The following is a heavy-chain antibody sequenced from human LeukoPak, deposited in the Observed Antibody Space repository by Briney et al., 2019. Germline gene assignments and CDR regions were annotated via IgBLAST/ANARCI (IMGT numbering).Heavy chain of an antibody. CDR3: ARTRRAAMGWFDP. J-gene: IGHJ5*02. V-gene: IGHV3-53*01. Sequence: GGSLRLSCAASGFTVSSNYMSWVRQAPGKGLEWVSVIYSGGSTYYADSVKGRFTISRDNSKNTLYLQMNSLRAEDTAVYYCARTRRAAMGWFDPWGQGTLVTVSP. CDR1: GFTVSSNY. D-gene: IGHD2-2*01. CDR2: IYSGGST.